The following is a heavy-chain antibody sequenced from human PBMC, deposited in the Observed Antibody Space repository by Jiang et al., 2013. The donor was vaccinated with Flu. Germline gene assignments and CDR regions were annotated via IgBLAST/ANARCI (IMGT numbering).Heavy chain of an antibody. Sequence: GSGLVKPSETLSLTCTVSGGSIINSGAYWGWIRQPPGKGLEWIASIYYSGSTYRSPSLKSRVTISVDTSKDQFSLRLTSVTAADTAVYYCARTSLDTAMVAEIDYWGQGTLVTVSS. CDR2: IYYSGST. J-gene: IGHJ4*02. D-gene: IGHD5-18*01. CDR1: GGSIINSGAY. CDR3: ARTSLDTAMVAEIDY. V-gene: IGHV4-39*01.